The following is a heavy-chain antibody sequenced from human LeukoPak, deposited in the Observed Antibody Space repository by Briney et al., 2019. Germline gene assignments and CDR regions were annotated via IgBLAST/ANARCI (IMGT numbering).Heavy chain of an antibody. V-gene: IGHV4-34*01. D-gene: IGHD3-22*01. CDR2: INHSGST. CDR3: ARATTYYYDSSGYYRK. Sequence: PSETLSLTCAVYGGSFSGYYWSWMRQPPGKRLEWIGEINHSGSTNYNPSLKSRVTISVDTSKNQFSLKLSSVTAAETGVYYCARATTYYYDSSGYYRKWGQETLVTVSS. J-gene: IGHJ4*02. CDR1: GGSFSGYY.